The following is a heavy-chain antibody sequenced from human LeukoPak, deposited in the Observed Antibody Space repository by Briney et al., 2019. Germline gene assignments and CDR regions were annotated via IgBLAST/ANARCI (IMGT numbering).Heavy chain of an antibody. CDR3: ARDSSGWYDPDAFDI. V-gene: IGHV3-7*01. Sequence: PGGSLRLSCAASGFTFSSYWMSWVRQAPWKGLEWVANIKQDGSEKYYVDSVKGRFTISRDNAKNSLYLQMNSLRAEDTAVYYCARDSSGWYDPDAFDIWGQGTMVTVSS. D-gene: IGHD6-19*01. J-gene: IGHJ3*02. CDR1: GFTFSSYW. CDR2: IKQDGSEK.